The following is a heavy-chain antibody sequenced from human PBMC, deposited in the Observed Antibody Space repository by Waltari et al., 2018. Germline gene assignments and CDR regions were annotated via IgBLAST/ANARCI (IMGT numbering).Heavy chain of an antibody. V-gene: IGHV3-30-3*01. Sequence: QVHLVESGGGVVQPGRSLRLSCAAPEFTFSSYALHLFPQAPGKGLEWVEVMSYDGSNKWYADSVKGRFTISRDNSKNTLYLQMDSLRAEDTAVYYCARDSKDYYDSNGYYSYFDYWGQGTLVTVSS. CDR1: EFTFSSYA. D-gene: IGHD3-22*01. CDR2: MSYDGSNK. CDR3: ARDSKDYYDSNGYYSYFDY. J-gene: IGHJ4*02.